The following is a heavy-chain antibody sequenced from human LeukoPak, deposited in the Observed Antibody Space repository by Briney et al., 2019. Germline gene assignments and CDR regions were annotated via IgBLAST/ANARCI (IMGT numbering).Heavy chain of an antibody. Sequence: PGGSLRLSCAASGFTFSDYYMSWIRQAPGKGLEWVSYISSSGSTIYYADSVKGRFTISRDNAKNSLYLQMNSLRAEDTAVYYCARPRSRGKPSHYGMDVWGQGTTVTVSS. V-gene: IGHV3-11*01. CDR3: ARPRSRGKPSHYGMDV. J-gene: IGHJ6*02. D-gene: IGHD3-10*01. CDR1: GFTFSDYY. CDR2: ISSSGSTI.